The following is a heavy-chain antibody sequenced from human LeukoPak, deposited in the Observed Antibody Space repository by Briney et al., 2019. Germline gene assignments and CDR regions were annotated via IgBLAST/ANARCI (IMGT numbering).Heavy chain of an antibody. V-gene: IGHV3-20*04. CDR2: INWNGGST. CDR3: ARMITFGGVIPYCFDY. CDR1: GFTFDDYG. D-gene: IGHD3-16*02. J-gene: IGHJ4*02. Sequence: EGSLRLSCAASGFTFDDYGMSWVRQAPGKGLEWVSGINWNGGSTGYADSVKGRFTISRDNAKNSLYLQMNSLRAEDTALYYCARMITFGGVIPYCFDYWGQGTLVTVSS.